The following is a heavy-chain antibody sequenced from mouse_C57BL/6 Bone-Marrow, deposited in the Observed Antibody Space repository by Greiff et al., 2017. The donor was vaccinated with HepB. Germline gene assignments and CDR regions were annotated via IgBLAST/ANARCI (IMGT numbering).Heavy chain of an antibody. CDR1: GFTFSSYG. D-gene: IGHD2-4*01. J-gene: IGHJ3*01. CDR2: ISSGGSYT. V-gene: IGHV5-6*02. Sequence: EVMLVESGGDLVKPGGSLKLSCAASGFTFSSYGMSWVRQTPDKRLEWVATISSGGSYTYYPDSVKGRFTISRDNAKNTLYLQMSSLKSEDTAMYYCARHYDYDAYWGQGTLVTVSA. CDR3: ARHYDYDAY.